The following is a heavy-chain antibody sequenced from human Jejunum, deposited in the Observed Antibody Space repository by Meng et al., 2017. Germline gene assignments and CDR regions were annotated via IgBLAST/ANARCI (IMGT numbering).Heavy chain of an antibody. J-gene: IGHJ3*02. Sequence: SETLSLTCTASGFSISNENYFWAWSCQPPGKGLEWIGGMLDSGTTFHNASLKSRISMSVDTSKNQFSQRLSLETAADTAVYYCARVVRGWFDAYDIWGQGTMVTVSS. CDR3: ARVVRGWFDAYDI. V-gene: IGHV4-39*07. CDR1: GFSISNENYF. D-gene: IGHD3-10*01. CDR2: MLDSGTT.